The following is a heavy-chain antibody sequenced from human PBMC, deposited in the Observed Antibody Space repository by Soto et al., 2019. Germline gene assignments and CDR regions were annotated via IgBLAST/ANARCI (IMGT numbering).Heavy chain of an antibody. J-gene: IGHJ5*02. V-gene: IGHV4-39*01. CDR3: ARSYDFWSGPVHFDP. CDR1: GDSISSNSFY. Sequence: NPSLTCTVSGDSISSNSFYWGWIRQTPGKGLEWIGSIYYNGFTYYNPSLKSRLTISVDTSKNQFSLKLSSVTAADTTVYYCARSYDFWSGPVHFDPWGQGIVVT. CDR2: IYYNGFT. D-gene: IGHD3-3*01.